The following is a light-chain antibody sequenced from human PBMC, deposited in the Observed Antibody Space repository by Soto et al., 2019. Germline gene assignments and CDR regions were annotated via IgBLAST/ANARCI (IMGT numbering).Light chain of an antibody. CDR3: QQYCSSPPIT. CDR1: QSVSSSY. Sequence: EIVLTQSPGTLSLSPGESATLSCRASQSVSSSYLAWYQQKPGQAPRFLIYGASSRATGIPDRFSGSGSGTDFILTISRLEPEDFAVYYCQQYCSSPPITFGQGTRLEIK. V-gene: IGKV3-20*01. CDR2: GAS. J-gene: IGKJ5*01.